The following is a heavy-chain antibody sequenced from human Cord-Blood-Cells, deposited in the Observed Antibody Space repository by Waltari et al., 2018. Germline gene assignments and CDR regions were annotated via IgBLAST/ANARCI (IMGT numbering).Heavy chain of an antibody. V-gene: IGHV3-23*01. CDR2: ICGSGGST. Sequence: EVQLLESGGGLVQPGGSLRHSCAASVFTFSSYALRWVRTAPGKGLEWVSAICGSGGSTYYADSVKGRFTISRDNSKNTLYLQMNSLRAEDTAVYYCAKTPDDFWSGYYFDYWGQGTLVTVSS. D-gene: IGHD3-3*01. CDR3: AKTPDDFWSGYYFDY. CDR1: VFTFSSYA. J-gene: IGHJ4*02.